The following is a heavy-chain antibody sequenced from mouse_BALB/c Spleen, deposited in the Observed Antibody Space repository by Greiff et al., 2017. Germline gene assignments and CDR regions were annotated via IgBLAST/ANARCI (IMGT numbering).Heavy chain of an antibody. J-gene: IGHJ2*01. CDR3: ASGPYYDY. CDR2: ISYDGSK. V-gene: IGHV3-6*02. CDR1: GYSITSGYY. Sequence: EVKLVESGPGLVKPSQSLSLTCSVTGYSITSGYYWNWIRQFPGNKLEWMGYISYDGSKNYNPSLKNRISITRDTSKNQFFLKLNFVTTEDTATYYCASGPYYDYWGQGTTLTVSS.